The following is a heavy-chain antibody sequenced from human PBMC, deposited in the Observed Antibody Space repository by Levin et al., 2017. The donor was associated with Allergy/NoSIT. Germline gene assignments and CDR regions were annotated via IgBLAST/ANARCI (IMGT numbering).Heavy chain of an antibody. J-gene: IGHJ4*02. Sequence: AGGSLRLSCVDSGFSFSRYGMHWVRQAPGKGLEWVAVISSDGRNIYYADSVKGRFTISRDHSKNTLYLQMNSLRAEDTAVYYCAKQLPCHAGYGTGWYDYFDSWGQGTLVTVSS. CDR2: ISSDGRNI. CDR3: AKQLPCHAGYGTGWYDYFDS. D-gene: IGHD6-19*01. CDR1: GFSFSRYG. V-gene: IGHV3-30*18.